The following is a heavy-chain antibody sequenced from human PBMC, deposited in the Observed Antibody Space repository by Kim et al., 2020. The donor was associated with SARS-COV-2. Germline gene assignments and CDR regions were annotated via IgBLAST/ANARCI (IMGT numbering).Heavy chain of an antibody. D-gene: IGHD3-22*01. CDR2: IYPGDSDT. CDR1: GYSFTSYW. Sequence: GESLKISCKGSGYSFTSYWIGWVRQMPGKGLEWMGIIYPGDSDTRYSPSFQGQVTISADKSISTAYLQWSSLKASDTAMYYCARLGIYYDISGHYRFDFWGQGTLVTVSS. J-gene: IGHJ4*02. CDR3: ARLGIYYDISGHYRFDF. V-gene: IGHV5-51*01.